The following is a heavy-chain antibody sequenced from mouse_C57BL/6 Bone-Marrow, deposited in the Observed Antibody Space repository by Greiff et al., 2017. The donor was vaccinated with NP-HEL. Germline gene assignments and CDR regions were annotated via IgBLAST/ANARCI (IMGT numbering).Heavy chain of an antibody. J-gene: IGHJ4*01. D-gene: IGHD2-2*01. CDR1: GYTFTSYW. CDR2: IDPSDSET. CDR3: ARRGYDDAMDY. V-gene: IGHV1-52*01. Sequence: QVQLQQPGAELVRPGSSVKLSCKASGYTFTSYWMHWVKQRPIQGLEWIGNIDPSDSETHYNQKFKDKATLTVDKSSSTAYMQLSSLTSEDSAVYYCARRGYDDAMDYWGQGTSVTVSS.